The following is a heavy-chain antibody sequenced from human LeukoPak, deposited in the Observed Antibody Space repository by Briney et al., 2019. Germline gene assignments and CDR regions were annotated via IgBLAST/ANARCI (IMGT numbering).Heavy chain of an antibody. CDR3: AREGDYYDGGGFDY. CDR2: ISSSSSYI. V-gene: IGHV3-21*01. CDR1: GFTFSSYS. J-gene: IGHJ4*02. D-gene: IGHD3-22*01. Sequence: GGSLRLSCAASGFTFSSYSMNWVRQAPGKGLEWVSSISSSSSYIYYADSVKGRFTISRDNAKNSLYLQMNSLRAEDTAVYYCAREGDYYDGGGFDYWGQGTLVTVSS.